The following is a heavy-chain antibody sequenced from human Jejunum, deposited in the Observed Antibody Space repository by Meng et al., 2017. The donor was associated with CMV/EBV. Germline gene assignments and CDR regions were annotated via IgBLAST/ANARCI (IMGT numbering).Heavy chain of an antibody. V-gene: IGHV3-7*04. Sequence: LKISCAASGVNFKDYWMDWVRQAPGRGLEWVANIRYDGGERYYVNSVEGRFFIYRDNARNTLYLQMNSLRGDDSAIYYCTRALDYWGQGTPVTVSS. CDR2: IRYDGGER. CDR3: TRALDY. J-gene: IGHJ4*02. CDR1: GVNFKDYW.